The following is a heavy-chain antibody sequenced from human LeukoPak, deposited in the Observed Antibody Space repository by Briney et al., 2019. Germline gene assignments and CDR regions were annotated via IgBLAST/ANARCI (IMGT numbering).Heavy chain of an antibody. Sequence: PGGSLRLSCAASGFTVSNNYMRWVRQAPGKGLEWVSLIYSGGATFYADAVKGRFTISRDGSKNTLYLQMNSPRAEDTAVYYCARDPPAVAANTYGWGQGTLVTVSS. CDR1: GFTVSNNY. J-gene: IGHJ4*02. CDR3: ARDPPAVAANTYG. CDR2: IYSGGAT. V-gene: IGHV3-66*01. D-gene: IGHD6-6*01.